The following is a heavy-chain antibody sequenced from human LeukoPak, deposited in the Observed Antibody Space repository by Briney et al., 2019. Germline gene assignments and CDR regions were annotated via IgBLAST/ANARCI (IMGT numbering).Heavy chain of an antibody. D-gene: IGHD2-2*01. Sequence: GGSLRLSCAASGFTFRTYWMSWVRQTPGKGLEWVAKIKPDGSEKSYVDPVKGRFTISRDNAKTSVYLQMNSLRVEDTAVYYCARGQLADIYWGQGALVTVSS. CDR1: GFTFRTYW. J-gene: IGHJ4*02. CDR3: ARGQLADIY. V-gene: IGHV3-7*01. CDR2: IKPDGSEK.